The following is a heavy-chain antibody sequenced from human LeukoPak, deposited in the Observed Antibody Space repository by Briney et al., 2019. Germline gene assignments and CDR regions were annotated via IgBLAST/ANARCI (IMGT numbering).Heavy chain of an antibody. V-gene: IGHV4-31*03. CDR1: GGSISSGGYYY. CDR3: ARGFMVRGVTTFDY. D-gene: IGHD3-10*01. J-gene: IGHJ4*02. Sequence: SETLSLTCSVSGGSISSGGYYYWSWIRQHPGTGLEWIGYIYYSGSTYYNPSLKSRVAISVVTSKNQFSLKLSSVTAADTAVYYCARGFMVRGVTTFDYWGQGTLVTVSS. CDR2: IYYSGST.